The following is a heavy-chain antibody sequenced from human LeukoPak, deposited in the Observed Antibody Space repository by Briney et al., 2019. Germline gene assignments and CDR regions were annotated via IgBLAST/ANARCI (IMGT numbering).Heavy chain of an antibody. CDR3: ARHYDGAGSYYNPIDY. CDR2: IYYSGST. CDR1: GGSISSYY. V-gene: IGHV4-59*01. J-gene: IGHJ4*02. D-gene: IGHD3-10*01. Sequence: SETLSLTCTASGGSISSYYWSWIRQPPGKGLEWIGYIYYSGSTNYNPSLKSRVTISVDTSKNQFSLKLSSVTAADTAVYYCARHYDGAGSYYNPIDYWGQGTLVTVSS.